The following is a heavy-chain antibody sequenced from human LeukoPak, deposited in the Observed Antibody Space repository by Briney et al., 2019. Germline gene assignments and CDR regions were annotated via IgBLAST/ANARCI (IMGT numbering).Heavy chain of an antibody. Sequence: GGSLRLSCAASGFTFSSYWMSWVRQAPGKGLGWVANIKQDGSEKYYVDSVKGQFTISRDNAKNSLYLQMNRLRAEDTAVYYCARARRGYYFDYWGQGTLVTVSS. V-gene: IGHV3-7*01. CDR1: GFTFSSYW. CDR2: IKQDGSEK. CDR3: ARARRGYYFDY. D-gene: IGHD3-16*01. J-gene: IGHJ4*02.